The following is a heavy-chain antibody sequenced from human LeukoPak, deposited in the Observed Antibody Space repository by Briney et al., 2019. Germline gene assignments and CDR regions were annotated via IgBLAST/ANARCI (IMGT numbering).Heavy chain of an antibody. CDR1: GFTVSSNY. D-gene: IGHD3-10*01. Sequence: GGSLRLSCAASGFTVSSNYMSWVRQAPGKGLEWVSIIYSDGSTYYADSVKGRFTISRDDSKNTLYLQMNSLRAEDTAVYYCARVTFNYFGSGDAFDIWGQGTMVTVSS. CDR2: IYSDGST. J-gene: IGHJ3*02. CDR3: ARVTFNYFGSGDAFDI. V-gene: IGHV3-66*01.